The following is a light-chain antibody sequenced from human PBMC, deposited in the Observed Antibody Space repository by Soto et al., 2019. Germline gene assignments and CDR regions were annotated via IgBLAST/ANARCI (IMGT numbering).Light chain of an antibody. CDR2: DVT. CDR3: TSYTSSITYV. CDR1: SSDVGGYNI. V-gene: IGLV2-14*03. J-gene: IGLJ1*01. Sequence: QSALTQPASVSRSPGQSITISCTGTSSDVGGYNIVSWYQHHPGKAPKLIIYDVTNRPSGISNRFSGSKSGNTASLTISGLQAEDEADYYCTSYTSSITYVFGTGTKVTVL.